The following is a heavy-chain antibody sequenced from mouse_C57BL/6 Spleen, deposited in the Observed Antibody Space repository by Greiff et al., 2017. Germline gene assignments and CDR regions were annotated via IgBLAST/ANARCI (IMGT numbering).Heavy chain of an antibody. CDR2: IYPGSGST. J-gene: IGHJ4*01. Sequence: QVQLQQPGAELVKPGASVQMSCKASGYTFTSYWITWVKQRPGQGLEWIGDIYPGSGSTNYNEKFKSKATLTVDTSSSTAYMQLSSLTSEDSAVYYCARHSKYYAMDYWGQGTSVTVSS. CDR3: ARHSKYYAMDY. D-gene: IGHD2-5*01. V-gene: IGHV1-55*01. CDR1: GYTFTSYW.